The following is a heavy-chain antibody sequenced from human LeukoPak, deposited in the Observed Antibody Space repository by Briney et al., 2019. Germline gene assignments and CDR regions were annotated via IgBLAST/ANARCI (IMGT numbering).Heavy chain of an antibody. CDR3: ARGTNPYYDFWSGYYSRYYYYMDV. D-gene: IGHD3-3*01. Sequence: PSETLSLTCTVSGGSISSHYWSWIRQPPGKGLEWIGYIYYSGSTNYNPSLKSRVTISVDTSKNQFSLKLSSVTAADTAMYYCARGTNPYYDFWSGYYSRYYYYMDVWGKGTTVTVSS. CDR2: IYYSGST. CDR1: GGSISSHY. J-gene: IGHJ6*03. V-gene: IGHV4-59*11.